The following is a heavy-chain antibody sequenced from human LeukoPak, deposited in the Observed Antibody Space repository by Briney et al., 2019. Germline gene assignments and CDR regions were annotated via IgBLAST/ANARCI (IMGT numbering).Heavy chain of an antibody. CDR3: AREFSWLSSFDY. CDR2: IWYDGSNK. V-gene: IGHV3-33*01. D-gene: IGHD5-12*01. J-gene: IGHJ4*02. CDR1: GFTFSSYG. Sequence: PGGSLRLSCAASGFTFSSYGMHWVRQAPGKGLEWVAVIWYDGSNKYYADSVKGRFTISRDNSKNTLYLQMNSLRAEDTAVYYCAREFSWLSSFDYWGQGTLVTVSS.